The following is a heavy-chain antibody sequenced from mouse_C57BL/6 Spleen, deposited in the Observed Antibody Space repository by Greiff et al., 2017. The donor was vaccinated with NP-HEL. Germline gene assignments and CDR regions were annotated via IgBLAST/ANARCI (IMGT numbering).Heavy chain of an antibody. Sequence: EVKLVESGGGLVKPGGSLTLSCAASGFTFSDYGMHWVRQAPEQGLEWVAYISSGSSTIYYADPVKGRFTISRDKTKNTLFLQMTCLGSEDTAMYYCARGQYYFDYWGQGTTLTVSS. J-gene: IGHJ2*01. V-gene: IGHV5-17*01. CDR1: GFTFSDYG. CDR3: ARGQYYFDY. CDR2: ISSGSSTI.